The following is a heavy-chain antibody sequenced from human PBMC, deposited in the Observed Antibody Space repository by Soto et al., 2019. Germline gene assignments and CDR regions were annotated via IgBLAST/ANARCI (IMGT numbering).Heavy chain of an antibody. CDR3: ARLTGGAYLSFYYYIGV. CDR1: GGSISGYY. Sequence: VQLQESGPGLVKPSETLSLTYTVSGGSISGYYWSWIRQPPGKGLEWIGYIYYSGTTNYDPSLKSRVTMSVDTSKNQFSLKLSSVTAADTAVYYCARLTGGAYLSFYYYIGVWGKGTTVTVSS. J-gene: IGHJ6*03. CDR2: IYYSGTT. D-gene: IGHD2-8*02. V-gene: IGHV4-59*01.